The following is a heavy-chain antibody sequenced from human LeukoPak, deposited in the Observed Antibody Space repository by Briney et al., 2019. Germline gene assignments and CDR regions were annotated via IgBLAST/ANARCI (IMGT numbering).Heavy chain of an antibody. Sequence: GGSLRLSCAASGFTFSDSFMSWVRQAPGKGLEWVCRSRNKADSDTAEYAASVKGRFTISRDETKNSLYLQISSLETEDAAVYYCATSSWYGLAYWGQGSLVTVSS. D-gene: IGHD2-2*01. CDR3: ATSSWYGLAY. CDR1: GFTFSDSF. J-gene: IGHJ4*02. V-gene: IGHV3-72*01. CDR2: SRNKADSDTA.